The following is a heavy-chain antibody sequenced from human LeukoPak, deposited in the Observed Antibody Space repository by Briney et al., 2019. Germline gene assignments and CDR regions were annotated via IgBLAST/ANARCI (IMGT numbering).Heavy chain of an antibody. CDR2: IYYSGST. CDR1: GGSLSSSSYY. D-gene: IGHD6-25*01. CDR3: ARVLAAAADY. J-gene: IGHJ4*02. Sequence: PSETLSLTCTVSGGSLSSSSYYWGWIRQPPGKGLEWIGSIYYSGSTYYNPSLKSRVTISVDTSKNQFSLKLSSVTAADTAVYYCARVLAAAADYWGQGTLVTVSS. V-gene: IGHV4-39*07.